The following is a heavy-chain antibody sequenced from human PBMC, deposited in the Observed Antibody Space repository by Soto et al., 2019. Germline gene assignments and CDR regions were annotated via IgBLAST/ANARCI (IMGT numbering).Heavy chain of an antibody. Sequence: QVQLVQSGAEVKKPGASVKVSCKASGYTFTSYGISWVRQAPGQGLEWMGWISAYNGNTNYAQKLQGRVTMTTDTSTSTAYMELRSLRSDDTAVYYCARASRSTYTAMTRGLDPWGQGTLVTVSS. CDR1: GYTFTSYG. CDR3: ARASRSTYTAMTRGLDP. D-gene: IGHD5-18*01. V-gene: IGHV1-18*01. J-gene: IGHJ5*02. CDR2: ISAYNGNT.